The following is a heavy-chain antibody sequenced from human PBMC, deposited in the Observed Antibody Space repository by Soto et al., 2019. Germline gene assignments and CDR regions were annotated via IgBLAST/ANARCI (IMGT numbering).Heavy chain of an antibody. Sequence: SETLSLTCTVSGGSISSSYWSWIRQPPGKGLEWIGYIYYSGSTNYNPSLKSRVTISVDTSKNQFSLKLSSVTAADTAVYYCAREDYSDSSDWGQGTLVTVSS. D-gene: IGHD3-22*01. CDR1: GGSISSSY. V-gene: IGHV4-59*01. CDR2: IYYSGST. CDR3: AREDYSDSSD. J-gene: IGHJ1*01.